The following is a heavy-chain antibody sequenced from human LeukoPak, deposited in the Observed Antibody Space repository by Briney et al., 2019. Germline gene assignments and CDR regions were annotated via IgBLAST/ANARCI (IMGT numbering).Heavy chain of an antibody. V-gene: IGHV3-48*01. CDR3: VRDQGGAVSY. CDR1: GFTFSSYS. J-gene: IGHJ4*02. CDR2: ISSLSGTI. Sequence: PGGSLRLSCAASGFTFSSYSMMWVRQAPGKGLEWVSYISSLSGTIYYADSVKGRFIISRDNAQNPLFLQMNGLRAEDTAVYYCVRDQGGAVSYWGQGTLVTVSS. D-gene: IGHD3-16*01.